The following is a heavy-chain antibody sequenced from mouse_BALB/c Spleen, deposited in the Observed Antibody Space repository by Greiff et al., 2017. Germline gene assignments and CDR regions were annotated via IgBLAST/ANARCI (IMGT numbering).Heavy chain of an antibody. V-gene: IGHV3-2*02. D-gene: IGHD4-1*01. CDR2: ISYSGST. CDR3: AREAGTGAMDY. Sequence: DVKLVESGPGLVKPSQSLSLTCTVTGYSITSDYAWNWIRQFPGNKLEWMGYISYSGSTSYNPSLKSRISITRDTSKNQFFLQLNSVTTEDTATYYCAREAGTGAMDYWGQGTSVTVSS. J-gene: IGHJ4*01. CDR1: GYSITSDYA.